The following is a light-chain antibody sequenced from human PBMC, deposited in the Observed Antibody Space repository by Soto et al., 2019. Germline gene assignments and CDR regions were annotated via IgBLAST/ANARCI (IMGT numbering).Light chain of an antibody. CDR1: QGISNY. V-gene: IGKV1-27*01. CDR3: QKYDSAPWT. CDR2: AAS. Sequence: DIQMTQSPSSLSASVRDRVTITCRASQGISNYLAWYQQKPGKVPKLLIYAASTLQSGVPSRFSGSGSGTDFTLTISSLHPEVVATYYCQKYDSAPWTFGQGTKVEIK. J-gene: IGKJ1*01.